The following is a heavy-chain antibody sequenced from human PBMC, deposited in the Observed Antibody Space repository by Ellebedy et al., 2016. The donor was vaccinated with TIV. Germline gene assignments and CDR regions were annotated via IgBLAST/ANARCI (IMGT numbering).Heavy chain of an antibody. CDR2: MNPNSANT. D-gene: IGHD2-21*01. Sequence: AASVKVSCKTSGYTFGSFDIVWARQATGQGLEWMGWMNPNSANTGYAEKFRGRITMTRDTSIDTAYMELISLRSEDTAVYYCARGKRTFLWSDYWGQGTLVTVSS. J-gene: IGHJ4*02. CDR3: ARGKRTFLWSDY. V-gene: IGHV1-8*01. CDR1: GYTFGSFD.